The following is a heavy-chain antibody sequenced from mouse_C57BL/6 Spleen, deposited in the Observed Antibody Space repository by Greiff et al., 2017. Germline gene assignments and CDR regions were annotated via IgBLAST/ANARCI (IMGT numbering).Heavy chain of an antibody. V-gene: IGHV3-3*01. CDR1: GFSINSDCY. J-gene: IGHJ2*01. CDR2: TFYSGIT. CDR3: ARDRGPRIYYGNSYYFDY. D-gene: IGHD2-1*01. Sequence: DVKLVESGPSLVRPSQTLSLTCTVTGFSINSDCYWIWIRQFPGNKLEYIGYTFYSGITYYNPSLESRTYITRDTSKNQFSLKLSSVTTEDTATYYCARDRGPRIYYGNSYYFDYWGQGTTLTVSS.